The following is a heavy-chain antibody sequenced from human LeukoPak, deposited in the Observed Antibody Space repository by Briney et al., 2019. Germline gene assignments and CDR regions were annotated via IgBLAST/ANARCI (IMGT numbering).Heavy chain of an antibody. V-gene: IGHV3-23*01. D-gene: IGHD2-2*01. J-gene: IGHJ4*02. Sequence: GGSLRLSCAASGFIFSSYAMSWVRLAPGKGPEWVSAISGSAIGTYYADSVKGRFTISRDNSKNTLYLQMNSLRAEDTAIYYCAKDSASGYCSSTSCSYHHLDYWGQGTLVTVSS. CDR3: AKDSASGYCSSTSCSYHHLDY. CDR1: GFIFSSYA. CDR2: ISGSAIGT.